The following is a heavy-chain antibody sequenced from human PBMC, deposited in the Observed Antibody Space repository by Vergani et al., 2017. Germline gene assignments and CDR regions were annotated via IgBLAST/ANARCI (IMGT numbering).Heavy chain of an antibody. CDR1: GFTFSSYS. CDR3: ARDANCCGGSGYSGTFVYYGMDV. Sequence: EVQLVESGGGLVKPGGSLRLSCAASGFTFSSYSMNWVRQAPGKGLEWVSSISSSSSYIYYADSVKGRFTISRDNAKNSLYLQMNSLRAEDTAVYYCARDANCCGGSGYSGTFVYYGMDVWGQGTTVTVSS. D-gene: IGHD2-15*01. V-gene: IGHV3-21*01. J-gene: IGHJ6*02. CDR2: ISSSSSYI.